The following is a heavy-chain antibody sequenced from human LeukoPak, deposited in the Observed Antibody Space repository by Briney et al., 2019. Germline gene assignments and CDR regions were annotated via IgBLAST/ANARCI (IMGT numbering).Heavy chain of an antibody. V-gene: IGHV5-51*01. CDR3: ARHRGSMYYYDSSGWYFDY. CDR1: GYSFTSYW. J-gene: IGHJ4*02. Sequence: GESLKISCKGSGYSFTSYWIDWVRQMPGKGLEWMGIIYPGDFDTRYSPSFQGQVTISADKSISTAYLQWSSLKASDTAMYYCARHRGSMYYYDSSGWYFDYWGQGTLVTVSP. CDR2: IYPGDFDT. D-gene: IGHD3-22*01.